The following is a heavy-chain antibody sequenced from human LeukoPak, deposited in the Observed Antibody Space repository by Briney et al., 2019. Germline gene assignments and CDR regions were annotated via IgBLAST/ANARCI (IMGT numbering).Heavy chain of an antibody. CDR1: GGTFSSYA. V-gene: IGHV1-69*13. D-gene: IGHD3-22*01. Sequence: SVKVSCKASGGTFSSYAISWVRQAPGQGLEWMGGIIPIFGTANYAQKFQGRVTITADESTSTAYMEQSSLRSEDTAVYYCARGGDSITMILNWFDPWGQGTLVTVSS. CDR2: IIPIFGTA. J-gene: IGHJ5*02. CDR3: ARGGDSITMILNWFDP.